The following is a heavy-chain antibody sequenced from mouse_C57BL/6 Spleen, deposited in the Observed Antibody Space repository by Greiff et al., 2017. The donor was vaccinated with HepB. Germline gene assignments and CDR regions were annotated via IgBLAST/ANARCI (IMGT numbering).Heavy chain of an antibody. V-gene: IGHV5-9-1*02. CDR2: ISSGGDYI. Sequence: EVKVEESGEGLVKPGGSLKLSCAASGFTFSSYAMSWVRQTPEKRLEWVAYISSGGDYIYYADTVKGRFTISRDNARNTLYLQMSSLKSEDTAMYYCTRDYYYGSRYYAMDYWGQGTSVTVSS. CDR1: GFTFSSYA. D-gene: IGHD1-1*01. CDR3: TRDYYYGSRYYAMDY. J-gene: IGHJ4*01.